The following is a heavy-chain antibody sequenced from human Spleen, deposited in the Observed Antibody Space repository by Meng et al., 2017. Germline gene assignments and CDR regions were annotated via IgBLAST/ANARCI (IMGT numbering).Heavy chain of an antibody. CDR2: INNSGST. V-gene: IGHV4-34*02. D-gene: IGHD4-17*01. Sequence: QQVGGGLLRPSATLSLMCGVDGASVVGYYWHWISQRTGKGLEWIWEINNSGSTKYKQSLNSRVTISIDTSNNTVYLRLASVTDADTAVYYGARGKDIYNDYERWFDHWGQGTLVTVSS. CDR1: GASVVGYY. J-gene: IGHJ5*02. CDR3: ARGKDIYNDYERWFDH.